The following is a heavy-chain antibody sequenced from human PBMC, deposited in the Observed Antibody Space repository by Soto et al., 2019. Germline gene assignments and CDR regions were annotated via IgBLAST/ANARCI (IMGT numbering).Heavy chain of an antibody. CDR1: GGSISSSSYY. J-gene: IGHJ6*02. CDR3: AAVDTAMVDYYYYGMDV. D-gene: IGHD5-18*01. Sequence: TLSLTCTVSGGSISSSSYYWGWIRQPPGKGLEWIGSIYYSGSTYYNPSLKSRVTISVDTSKNQFSLKLSSVTAADTAVYYCAAVDTAMVDYYYYGMDVWGQGTTVTVSS. CDR2: IYYSGST. V-gene: IGHV4-39*01.